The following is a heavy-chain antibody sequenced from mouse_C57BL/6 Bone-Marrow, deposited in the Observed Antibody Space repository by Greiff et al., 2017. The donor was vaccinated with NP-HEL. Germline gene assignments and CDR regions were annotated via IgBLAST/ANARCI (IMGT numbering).Heavy chain of an antibody. J-gene: IGHJ1*03. D-gene: IGHD2-3*01. CDR2: INPNNGGT. Sequence: SGPELVKPGASVKIPCKASGYTFTDYNMDWVKQSHGKSLEWIGDINPNNGGTIYNQKFKGKATLTVDKSSSTAYMELRSLTSEDTAVYYCARWLLPHWYFDVWGTGTTVTVSS. CDR3: ARWLLPHWYFDV. CDR1: GYTFTDYN. V-gene: IGHV1-18*01.